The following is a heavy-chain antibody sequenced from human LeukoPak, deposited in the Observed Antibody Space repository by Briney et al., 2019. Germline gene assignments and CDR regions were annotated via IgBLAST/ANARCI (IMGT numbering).Heavy chain of an antibody. CDR2: ITGSADRT. CDR3: ARPQVVVLNPFDY. Sequence: GGSLRHSCAASGFTFSTYAMSWVRQAPGKGLEWVSAITGSADRTHYADSVKGRFTISRDNSKNIVYLQMNSLRAKDTAVYFCARPQVVVLNPFDYWGQGTLVTVSS. J-gene: IGHJ4*02. V-gene: IGHV3-23*01. D-gene: IGHD3-10*01. CDR1: GFTFSTYA.